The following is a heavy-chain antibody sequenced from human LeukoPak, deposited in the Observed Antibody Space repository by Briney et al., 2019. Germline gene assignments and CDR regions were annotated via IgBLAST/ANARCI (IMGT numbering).Heavy chain of an antibody. V-gene: IGHV4-59*01. CDR1: GGSISSYY. Sequence: SETLSLTCTVSGGSISSYYWSWIRQPPGKGLEWIGYIYYSGSTNYNPSLKSRATISVDTSKNQFSLKLSSVTAADTAVYYCARGFGGMYGGTFDYWGQGTLVTVSS. D-gene: IGHD4-23*01. CDR3: ARGFGGMYGGTFDY. J-gene: IGHJ4*02. CDR2: IYYSGST.